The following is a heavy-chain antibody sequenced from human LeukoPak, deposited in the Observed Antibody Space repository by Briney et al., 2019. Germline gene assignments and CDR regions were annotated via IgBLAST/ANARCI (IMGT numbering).Heavy chain of an antibody. J-gene: IGHJ5*02. CDR1: GGSISSSSYY. CDR3: ARRYDYHWFDP. Sequence: SETLSLTCTVSGGSISSSSYYWGWIRQPPGKGLEWIGSIYYSGSTYYNPSLKSRVTISVDTSKNQFSLKLSSVTAADTAVYYCARRYDYHWFDPWGQGTLVTVSS. V-gene: IGHV4-39*01. CDR2: IYYSGST. D-gene: IGHD4-11*01.